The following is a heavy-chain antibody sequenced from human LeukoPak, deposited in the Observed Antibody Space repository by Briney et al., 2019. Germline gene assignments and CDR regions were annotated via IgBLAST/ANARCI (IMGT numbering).Heavy chain of an antibody. Sequence: ASVKVSCKTSGYRFTGYYMHWVRQAPGQGLEWMGLINPRGTATRYAESFQGRLTLTRDLSTSTDYMELSSLRSDDTAVYFCARDTSEGDYAWWFDPWGQGTLVTVAS. V-gene: IGHV1-46*01. CDR1: GYRFTGYY. D-gene: IGHD3-16*01. J-gene: IGHJ5*02. CDR3: ARDTSEGDYAWWFDP. CDR2: INPRGTAT.